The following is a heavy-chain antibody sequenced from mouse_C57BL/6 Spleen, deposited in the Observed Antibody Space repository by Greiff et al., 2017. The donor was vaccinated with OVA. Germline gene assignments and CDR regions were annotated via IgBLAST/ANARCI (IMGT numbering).Heavy chain of an antibody. Sequence: GGGLVQPKGSLKLSCAASGFSFNTYAMNWVRQAPGKGLEWVARIRSKSNNYATYYADSVKDRFTISRDDSESMLYLQMNNLKTEEAAVYYCGAYDAIAYWGQGTMVTVSA. J-gene: IGHJ3*01. V-gene: IGHV10-1*01. D-gene: IGHD2-3*01. CDR2: IRSKSNNYAT. CDR1: GFSFNTYA. CDR3: GAYDAIAY.